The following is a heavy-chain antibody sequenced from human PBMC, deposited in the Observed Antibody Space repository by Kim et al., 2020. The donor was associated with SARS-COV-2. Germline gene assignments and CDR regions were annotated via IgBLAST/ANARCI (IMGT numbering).Heavy chain of an antibody. CDR2: INPSGGST. CDR1: GYTFTKYY. V-gene: IGHV1-46*01. D-gene: IGHD3-10*01. J-gene: IGHJ6*02. CDR3: ARDLMVRGVIITYYYNGMDV. Sequence: ASVKVSCKASGYTFTKYYMHWVRQAPGQGLEWMGIINPSGGSTTYAQKFQGRVTMTRDTSTSTVYVELSSLRSEDTAVYYCARDLMVRGVIITYYYNGMDVWGQGTTVTVSS.